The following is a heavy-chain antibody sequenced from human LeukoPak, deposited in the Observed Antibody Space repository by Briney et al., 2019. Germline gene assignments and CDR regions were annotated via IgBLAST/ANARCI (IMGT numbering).Heavy chain of an antibody. CDR1: GGSIDSTNW. J-gene: IGHJ4*01. Sequence: ASETLSLTCDVSGGSIDSTNWWNWVRQPPGKGLEWIGEIHHDGRINYNPSLKSRVTLSVDKSKNQFSLRLNSVTAADTAMYYCARSHDHLWGNYPDYWGHGTLVTVSS. CDR3: ARSHDHLWGNYPDY. V-gene: IGHV4/OR15-8*01. D-gene: IGHD3-16*02. CDR2: IHHDGRI.